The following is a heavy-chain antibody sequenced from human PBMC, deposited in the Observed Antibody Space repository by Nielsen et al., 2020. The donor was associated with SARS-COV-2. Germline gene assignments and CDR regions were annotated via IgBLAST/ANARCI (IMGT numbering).Heavy chain of an antibody. CDR2: IKEDGSGK. V-gene: IGHV3-7*01. CDR3: ARDALKLLWFGELSTVGAFDI. J-gene: IGHJ3*02. CDR1: GFTFSDYW. Sequence: GESLKISCEASGFTFSDYWMSWVRQAPGKGLEWVANIKEDGSGKYYGDSVKGRFTISRDNAKNSLYLQMNSLRAEDTAVYYCARDALKLLWFGELSTVGAFDIWGQGTMVTVSS. D-gene: IGHD3-10*01.